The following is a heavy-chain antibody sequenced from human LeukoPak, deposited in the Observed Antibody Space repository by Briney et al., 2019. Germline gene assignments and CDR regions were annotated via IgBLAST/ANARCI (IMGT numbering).Heavy chain of an antibody. CDR2: ISGSGGST. J-gene: IGHJ4*02. CDR3: ARAPEWELPYYFDY. V-gene: IGHV3-23*01. D-gene: IGHD1-26*01. Sequence: GGSLRLSCAASGFTFSSYAMTWVRQAPGKGLEWVSGISGSGGSTSYADSVKGRFTISRDNSKNTLYLQMNSLRAEDTAVYYCARAPEWELPYYFDYWGQGTLVTVSS. CDR1: GFTFSSYA.